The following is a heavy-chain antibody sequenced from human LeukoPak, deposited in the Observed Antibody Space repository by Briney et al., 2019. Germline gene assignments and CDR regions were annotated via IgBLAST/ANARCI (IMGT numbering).Heavy chain of an antibody. D-gene: IGHD3-22*01. CDR3: VRRGKGYYDSSGYYAY. V-gene: IGHV4-34*01. CDR2: INHSGST. J-gene: IGHJ4*02. CDR1: GGSFSGYY. Sequence: PSETLSLTCAVYGGSFSGYYWSWIRQPPGKGLEWIGEINHSGSTNYNPSLKSRVTISVDTSKNQFSLKLSSVTAADTAVYYCVRRGKGYYDSSGYYAYWGQGTLVTVSS.